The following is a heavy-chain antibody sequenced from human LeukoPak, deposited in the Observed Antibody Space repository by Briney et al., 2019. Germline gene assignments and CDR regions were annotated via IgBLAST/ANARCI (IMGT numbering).Heavy chain of an antibody. CDR1: GGTFSSYA. Sequence: ASVEVSCKASGGTFSSYAISWVRQAPGQGLEWMGGIIPIFGTANYAQKFQGRVTITTDESTSTAYMELSSLRSEDTAVYYCARAVGSMVAALWVAFDIWGQGTMVTVSS. D-gene: IGHD2-15*01. CDR3: ARAVGSMVAALWVAFDI. CDR2: IIPIFGTA. V-gene: IGHV1-69*05. J-gene: IGHJ3*02.